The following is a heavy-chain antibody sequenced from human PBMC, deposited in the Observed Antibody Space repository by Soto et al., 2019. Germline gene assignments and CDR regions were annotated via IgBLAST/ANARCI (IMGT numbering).Heavy chain of an antibody. V-gene: IGHV4-61*01. D-gene: IGHD2-15*01. CDR3: ASAAPPHLDY. Sequence: QVQLQESGPGLVKPSETLSLTCTVSGGSVSSGSYYWSWIRQPPGKGLEWIGYIYYSGSTNYNPSLNSRVTISVDTSKNQSSLKLSSVTAADTAVYYCASAAPPHLDYWGQGTLVTVSS. CDR1: GGSVSSGSYY. CDR2: IYYSGST. J-gene: IGHJ4*02.